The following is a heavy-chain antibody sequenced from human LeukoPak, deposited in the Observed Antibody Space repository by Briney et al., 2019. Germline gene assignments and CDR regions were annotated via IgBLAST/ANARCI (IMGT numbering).Heavy chain of an antibody. Sequence: GGSVRLSCAASGFTFSSYEMNWVRQAPGNGLEWVSYISSSGSTIYYADSVKGRFTISRDDSKNTLYLQMNSLRAEDMAIYYCARAQWRTYSYYYMDVWGKGTTVTVSS. D-gene: IGHD6-19*01. J-gene: IGHJ6*03. CDR1: GFTFSSYE. CDR2: ISSSGSTI. CDR3: ARAQWRTYSYYYMDV. V-gene: IGHV3-48*03.